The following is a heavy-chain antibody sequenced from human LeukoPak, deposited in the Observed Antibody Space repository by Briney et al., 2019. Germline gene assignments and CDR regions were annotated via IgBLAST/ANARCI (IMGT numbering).Heavy chain of an antibody. Sequence: GESLKISCKGSGYSFTSYWIGWVRQKPGKGLEWMGIIFPGDSDTRYSPSFQGQVTISADKSINTAYLQWSSLKASDTAMYYCATALFSSTWYAGSDYWGQGTLVTVSS. CDR1: GYSFTSYW. J-gene: IGHJ4*02. D-gene: IGHD6-13*01. V-gene: IGHV5-51*01. CDR3: ATALFSSTWYAGSDY. CDR2: IFPGDSDT.